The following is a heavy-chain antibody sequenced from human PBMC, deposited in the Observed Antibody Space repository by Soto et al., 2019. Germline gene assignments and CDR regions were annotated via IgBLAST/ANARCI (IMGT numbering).Heavy chain of an antibody. V-gene: IGHV5-51*01. J-gene: IGHJ5*02. CDR2: IYPGDSDT. Sequence: GESLKISCKGSGYSFSNYWIGWVRQMPGKGLEWMGIIYPGDSDTRYSPSFQGQVTISADKSITTAYLQWSSLKASDTAMYYCARGYCTTTICDPWFDPWGQGTLVTVLL. D-gene: IGHD2-2*01. CDR1: GYSFSNYW. CDR3: ARGYCTTTICDPWFDP.